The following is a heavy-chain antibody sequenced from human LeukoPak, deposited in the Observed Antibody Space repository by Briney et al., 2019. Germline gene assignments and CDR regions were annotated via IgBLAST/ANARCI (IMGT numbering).Heavy chain of an antibody. CDR3: ARGHTIFGVVTLTPKPSFDY. CDR2: IYTSGTA. J-gene: IGHJ4*02. V-gene: IGHV4-4*07. D-gene: IGHD3-3*01. CDR1: GGSMGNYF. Sequence: SETLSLTCSVSGGSMGNYFWSWIRQPAGKGLEWIGRIYTSGTANYNPSLKSRVTMSRGTSSNQFSLTLRSVTAADTAVYYCARGHTIFGVVTLTPKPSFDYWGQGTLVTVSS.